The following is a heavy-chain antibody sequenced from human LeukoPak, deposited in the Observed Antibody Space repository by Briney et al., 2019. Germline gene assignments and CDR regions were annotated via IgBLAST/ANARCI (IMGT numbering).Heavy chain of an antibody. D-gene: IGHD3-10*01. V-gene: IGHV3-64*01. CDR3: ARAATPAGELLSSYFDY. Sequence: PGGSLRLSCAASGFTFSGYSMNWVRQAPGKGLEYVSAISSNGGSTYYANSVKGRFTISRDNSKNTLYLQMGSLRAEDMAVYYCARAATPAGELLSSYFDYWGQGTLVTVSS. J-gene: IGHJ4*02. CDR1: GFTFSGYS. CDR2: ISSNGGST.